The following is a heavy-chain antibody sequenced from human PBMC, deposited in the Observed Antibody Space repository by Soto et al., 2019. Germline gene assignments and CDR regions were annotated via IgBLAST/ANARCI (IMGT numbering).Heavy chain of an antibody. CDR2: INHSGST. V-gene: IGHV4-34*01. D-gene: IGHD3-3*01. CDR3: ARGLYDFWSGYYRGLYYYYGMDV. Sequence: SETLSLTCAVYGGSFSGYYWSWIRQPPGKGLEWIGEINHSGSTNYNPSLKSRVTISVDTSKNQFSLKLSSVTAADTAVYYCARGLYDFWSGYYRGLYYYYGMDVWGQGTTVTVSS. J-gene: IGHJ6*02. CDR1: GGSFSGYY.